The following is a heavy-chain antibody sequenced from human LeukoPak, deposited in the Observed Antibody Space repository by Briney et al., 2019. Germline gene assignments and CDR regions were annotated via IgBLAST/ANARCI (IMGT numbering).Heavy chain of an antibody. D-gene: IGHD3-10*01. CDR3: ARSGVRGALDY. V-gene: IGHV1-3*03. J-gene: IGHJ4*02. CDR1: GYIFTNYA. CDR2: INTGNGNT. Sequence: GASVKVSCKASGYIFTNYAMHWVRQAPGQRLEWMGWINTGNGNTKYSQEFQDRVTITRDTSASTAYMDLSSLRSDDMAVYYCARSGVRGALDYWGQGTLVTVSS.